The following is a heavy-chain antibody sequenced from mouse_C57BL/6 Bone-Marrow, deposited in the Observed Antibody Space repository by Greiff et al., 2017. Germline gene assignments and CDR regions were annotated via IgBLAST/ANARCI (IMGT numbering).Heavy chain of an antibody. CDR3: TRDQYYGSSYWYFDV. CDR2: ISSGGDYI. D-gene: IGHD1-1*01. CDR1: GFTFSSYA. V-gene: IGHV5-9-1*02. Sequence: EVLLVESGEGLVKPGGSLKLSCAASGFTFSSYAMSWVRQTPEKRLEWVAYISSGGDYIYYADPVKGRFTISRDNARNTRYMQMSSLKSEDTALYYCTRDQYYGSSYWYFDVWGTGTTVTVSS. J-gene: IGHJ1*03.